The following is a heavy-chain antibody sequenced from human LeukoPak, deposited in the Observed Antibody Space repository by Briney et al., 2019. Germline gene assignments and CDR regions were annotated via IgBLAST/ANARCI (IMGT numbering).Heavy chain of an antibody. Sequence: ASVKVSCTASGYTFTAYHIHWVRHAPGQELEWMGRINPYSGDTNFAQKFQGRVTMTRDTSITTAYMDLSSLTPDDTAVYFCARDQGSLTRSWYTGYWGQGTQVTVSS. CDR2: INPYSGDT. V-gene: IGHV1-2*06. CDR1: GYTFTAYH. J-gene: IGHJ4*02. D-gene: IGHD6-13*01. CDR3: ARDQGSLTRSWYTGY.